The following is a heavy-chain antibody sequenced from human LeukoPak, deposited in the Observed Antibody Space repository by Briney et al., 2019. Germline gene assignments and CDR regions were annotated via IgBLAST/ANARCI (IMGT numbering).Heavy chain of an antibody. Sequence: SETLSLTCTVSGGSMSSFYWSWIRQPPGQGLEWIGYIYYSGTTNYNPSLKSRVTMSVDTSQNQFSLKLTSVTAADTAVYYCARFIAARPYYFDYWGQGTLVTVSS. CDR1: GGSMSSFY. J-gene: IGHJ4*02. V-gene: IGHV4-59*08. D-gene: IGHD6-6*01. CDR2: IYYSGTT. CDR3: ARFIAARPYYFDY.